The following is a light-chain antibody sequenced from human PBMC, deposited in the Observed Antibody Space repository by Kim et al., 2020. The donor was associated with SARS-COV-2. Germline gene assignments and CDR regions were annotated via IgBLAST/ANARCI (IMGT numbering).Light chain of an antibody. Sequence: DIQMTQSPSTLSASVGGRVTITCRASESISSWLAWYQQKAGKAPKILINKASSLEGGVPSRFSGSGSGTEFTLTISSLQPDDFATYYCQQYNSYPYTFGQGTKLEIK. CDR2: KAS. CDR3: QQYNSYPYT. V-gene: IGKV1-5*03. CDR1: ESISSW. J-gene: IGKJ2*01.